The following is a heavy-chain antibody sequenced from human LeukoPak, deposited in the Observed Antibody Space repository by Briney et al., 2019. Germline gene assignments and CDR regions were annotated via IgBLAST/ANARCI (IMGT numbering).Heavy chain of an antibody. J-gene: IGHJ4*02. CDR3: ARVATVGPGRYFDY. CDR1: GFTFGSYG. D-gene: IGHD5-12*01. Sequence: GGSLRLSCAVSGFTFGSYGMSWVRQAPGKGLEWVSVIIGSGGFTYYADSVKGRFSISRDSAKSTLYLEMNSLRAEDTALYYCARVATVGPGRYFDYWGQGILVTVSS. CDR2: IIGSGGFT. V-gene: IGHV3-23*01.